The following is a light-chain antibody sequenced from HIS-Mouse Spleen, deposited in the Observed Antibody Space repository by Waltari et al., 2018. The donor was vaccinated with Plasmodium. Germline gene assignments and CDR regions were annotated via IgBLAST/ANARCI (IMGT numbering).Light chain of an antibody. CDR1: HSISSY. CDR3: QQSYSTPPFT. V-gene: IGKV1-39*01. J-gene: IGKJ3*01. Sequence: DIQMTQSPSSLSASLGDRVTITCRASHSISSYFNWYQQKPGKAPKLLIYAASSLQSGVPSRCSGSGSGTDFTLTISSLQPEDFATYYCQQSYSTPPFTFGPGTKVDIK. CDR2: AAS.